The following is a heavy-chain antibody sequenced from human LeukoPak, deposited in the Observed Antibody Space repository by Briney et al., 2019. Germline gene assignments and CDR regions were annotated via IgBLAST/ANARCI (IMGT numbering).Heavy chain of an antibody. J-gene: IGHJ4*02. CDR1: GFTFSSYE. CDR2: ISSSGSTI. V-gene: IGHV3-48*03. CDR3: ARDKTVADLDY. Sequence: PGGSPRLSCAASGFTFSSYEMNWVRQAPGKGLEWVSYISSSGSTIYYADSVKGRFTISRDNAKNSLYLQMNSLRAEDTAVYYCARDKTVADLDYWGQGTLVTVSS. D-gene: IGHD6-19*01.